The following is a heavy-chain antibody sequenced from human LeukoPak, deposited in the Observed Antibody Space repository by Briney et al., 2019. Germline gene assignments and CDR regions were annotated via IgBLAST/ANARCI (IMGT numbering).Heavy chain of an antibody. CDR3: ARVYDFWSGYYTGIWVFDY. J-gene: IGHJ4*02. CDR1: GFTFSSYW. Sequence: GGSLRLSCAASGFTFSSYWMSWVRQAPGKGLEWVANIKQDGSEKYYVDSVKGRFTISRDNAKNSLYLQMNSLRAEDTAVYYCARVYDFWSGYYTGIWVFDYWGQGTLVTVSS. D-gene: IGHD3-3*01. V-gene: IGHV3-7*01. CDR2: IKQDGSEK.